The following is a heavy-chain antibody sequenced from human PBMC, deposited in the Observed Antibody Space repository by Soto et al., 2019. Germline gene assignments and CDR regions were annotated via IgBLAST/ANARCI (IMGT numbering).Heavy chain of an antibody. V-gene: IGHV3-23*01. CDR2: ISGSGGST. CDR3: AARGFWSGYPFDY. D-gene: IGHD3-3*01. CDR1: GFTFSSYA. J-gene: IGHJ4*02. Sequence: PVGSLRLSCAASGFTFSSYAMSWVRQAPGKGLEWVSAISGSGGSTYYADSVKGRFTISRDNSKNTLYLQMNSLRAEDTAVYYCAARGFWSGYPFDYWGQGTLVTVSS.